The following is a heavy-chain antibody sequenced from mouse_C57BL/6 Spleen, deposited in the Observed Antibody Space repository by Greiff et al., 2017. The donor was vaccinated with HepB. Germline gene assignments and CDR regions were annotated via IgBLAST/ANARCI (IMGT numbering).Heavy chain of an antibody. J-gene: IGHJ4*01. D-gene: IGHD2-4*01. CDR3: ARDYDSAMDY. CDR2: ISDGGSYT. CDR1: GFTFSSYA. V-gene: IGHV5-4*01. Sequence: DVKLVESGGGLVKPGGSLKLSCAASGFTFSSYAMSWVRQTPEKRLEWVATISDGGSYTYYPDNVKGRFTISRDNAKNNLYLQMSHLKSEDTAMYYCARDYDSAMDYWGQGTSVTVSS.